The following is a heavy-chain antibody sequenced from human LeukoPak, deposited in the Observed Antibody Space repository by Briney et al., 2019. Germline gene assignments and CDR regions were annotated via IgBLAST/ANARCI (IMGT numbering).Heavy chain of an antibody. V-gene: IGHV3-30*18. CDR1: GFTFSRYG. D-gene: IGHD3-22*01. J-gene: IGHJ6*02. CDR2: ISYDGSNK. CDR3: AKVLYYDSSGYPDYYYYAMDV. Sequence: GGSLRLSCAASGFTFSRYGMHWVRQAPGKGLEWVAVISYDGSNKYYADSVKGRFTISRDNSKNTLYLQMNSLRAEDTAVFFCAKVLYYDSSGYPDYYYYAMDVWGQGTTVTVSS.